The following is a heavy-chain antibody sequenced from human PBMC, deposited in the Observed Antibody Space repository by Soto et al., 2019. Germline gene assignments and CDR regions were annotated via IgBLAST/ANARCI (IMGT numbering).Heavy chain of an antibody. CDR3: ARGLYYYDSSGYPNWFDP. CDR2: IYYRGST. V-gene: IGHV4-59*01. CDR1: GCPISSYY. D-gene: IGHD3-22*01. J-gene: IGHJ5*02. Sequence: FETLSLTCTVSGCPISSYYWSWIRQPPGKGLEWIGYIYYRGSTTYNPCLKSRVPTSVDTSKNQFSPKLSSVTAADTAVYYCARGLYYYDSSGYPNWFDPWGQGALVTSP.